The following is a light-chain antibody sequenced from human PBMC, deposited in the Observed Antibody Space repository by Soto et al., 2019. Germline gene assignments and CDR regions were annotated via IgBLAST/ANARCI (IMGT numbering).Light chain of an antibody. CDR2: GAS. V-gene: IGKV1-9*01. CDR1: QGISSF. J-gene: IGKJ3*01. CDR3: QQLNSFPIP. Sequence: IQLTQSPSSLSASVGDRVTITCRASQGISSFLAWYQQKPGKAPKLLIYGASTLQSGVPSRFSGSGSVTDFTLTIGSLQPEYFATYYCQQLNSFPIPFGPGTKVDIK.